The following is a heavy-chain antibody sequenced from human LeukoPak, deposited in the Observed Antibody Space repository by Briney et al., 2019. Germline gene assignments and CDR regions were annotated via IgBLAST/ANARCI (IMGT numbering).Heavy chain of an antibody. CDR3: AKSALGFLEWLLFASGMDV. V-gene: IGHV3-23*01. J-gene: IGHJ6*02. D-gene: IGHD3-3*01. CDR2: ISGSGGST. Sequence: PGGSLRLSCAASGFTFSSYAMSWVRQAPGKGLEWVSAISGSGGSTYYADSVKGRFTISRDNSKNTLYLQMNSLRAEDTAVYYCAKSALGFLEWLLFASGMDVWGQGTTVTVSS. CDR1: GFTFSSYA.